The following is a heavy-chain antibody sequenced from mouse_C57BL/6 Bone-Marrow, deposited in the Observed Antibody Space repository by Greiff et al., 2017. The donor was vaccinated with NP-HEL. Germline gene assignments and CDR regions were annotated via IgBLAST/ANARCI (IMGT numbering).Heavy chain of an antibody. CDR1: GFTFSSYA. V-gene: IGHV5-4*01. Sequence: VQLKESGGGLVKPGGSLKLSCAASGFTFSSYAMSWVRQTPEKRLEWVATISDGGSYTYYPDNVKGRFTISRDNAKNNLYLQMSHLKSEDTAMYYCARERGDAMDYWGQGTSVTVSS. CDR3: ARERGDAMDY. CDR2: ISDGGSYT. J-gene: IGHJ4*01.